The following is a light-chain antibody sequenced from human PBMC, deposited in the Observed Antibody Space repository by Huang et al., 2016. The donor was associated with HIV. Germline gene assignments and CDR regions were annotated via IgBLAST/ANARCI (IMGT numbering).Light chain of an antibody. V-gene: IGKV3-11*01. CDR1: KSVSIH. Sequence: VLTQSPATLSLSPGERATLPCRASKSVSIHLAWYQQKPGHAPRLLILYASKRSTGTPARFSGSGSGTDFTLTISTLEPEDFAVYYCQQRSNWPLTFGGGTKVEI. CDR2: YAS. CDR3: QQRSNWPLT. J-gene: IGKJ4*01.